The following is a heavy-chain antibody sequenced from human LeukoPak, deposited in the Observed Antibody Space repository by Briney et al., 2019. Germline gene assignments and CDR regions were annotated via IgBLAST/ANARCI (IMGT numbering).Heavy chain of an antibody. CDR3: ARGGAPGGFDY. J-gene: IGHJ4*02. CDR1: GFTFSRSA. Sequence: GGSLRLSCVGSGFTFSRSAMSWVRLAPGKGLEWVSGISGSGGHTYYTDSVKGRFTISRDNSKNTLYLQMNSLRDDDTALYYCARGGAPGGFDYWGQGTLVTVSS. D-gene: IGHD3-16*01. V-gene: IGHV3-23*01. CDR2: ISGSGGHT.